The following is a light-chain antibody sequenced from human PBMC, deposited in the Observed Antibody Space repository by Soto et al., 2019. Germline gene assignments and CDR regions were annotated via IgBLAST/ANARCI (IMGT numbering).Light chain of an antibody. CDR1: SSDVGGYDY. J-gene: IGLJ1*01. CDR2: EVS. V-gene: IGLV2-14*01. Sequence: QSVLTEPGWVCGYLGQSITISCTGTSSDVGGYDYVSRYQLHPGKAPKLMVFEVSNRPSGVSYRFSGSKSGNTASLTISGLQAEDEADYFCSSYSISTAYICGTGTKVTVL. CDR3: SSYSISTAYI.